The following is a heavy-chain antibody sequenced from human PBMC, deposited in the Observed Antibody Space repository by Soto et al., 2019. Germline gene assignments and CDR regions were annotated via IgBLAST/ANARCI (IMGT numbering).Heavy chain of an antibody. Sequence: PGGSLRLSCAASGFTFSSYWMSWVRQAPGKGLEWVANIKQDGSEKYYVDSVKGRFTISRDNAKNSLYLQMNSLRAEDTAVYYCARDLDRYYGSGSYQDYWGQGTLVTVSS. J-gene: IGHJ4*02. CDR1: GFTFSSYW. V-gene: IGHV3-7*01. D-gene: IGHD3-10*01. CDR3: ARDLDRYYGSGSYQDY. CDR2: IKQDGSEK.